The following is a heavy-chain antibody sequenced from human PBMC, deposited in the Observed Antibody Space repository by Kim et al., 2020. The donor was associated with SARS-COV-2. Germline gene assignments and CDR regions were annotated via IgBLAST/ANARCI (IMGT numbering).Heavy chain of an antibody. CDR2: ISSNGGST. CDR3: ARGLYYYDSSGYPNFDY. D-gene: IGHD3-22*01. V-gene: IGHV3-64*01. Sequence: GGSLRLSCAASGFTFSSYAMHWVRQAPGKGLEYVSAISSNGGSTYYANSVKGRFTISRDNSKNTLYLQMGSLRAEDMAVYYCARGLYYYDSSGYPNFDYWGQGTLVTVSS. CDR1: GFTFSSYA. J-gene: IGHJ4*02.